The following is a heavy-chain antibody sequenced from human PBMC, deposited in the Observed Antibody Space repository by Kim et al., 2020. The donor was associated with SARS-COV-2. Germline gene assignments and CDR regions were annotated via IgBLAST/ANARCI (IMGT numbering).Heavy chain of an antibody. V-gene: IGHV4-34*01. J-gene: IGHJ4*02. Sequence: NPSRKSRVTRSVDTSKDQFSLRLSSVTAADTAVYYCARGGRRVVAARSDYWGQGTLVTVSS. CDR3: ARGGRRVVAARSDY. D-gene: IGHD2-15*01.